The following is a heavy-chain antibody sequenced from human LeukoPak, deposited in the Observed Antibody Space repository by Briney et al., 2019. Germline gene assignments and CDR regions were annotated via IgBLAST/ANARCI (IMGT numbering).Heavy chain of an antibody. V-gene: IGHV3-53*01. Sequence: PGGSLRLSCAASGFTVSDNYMSWVRQAPGKGLEWVSVMYSRGDTYYAKSVKGRFTFSRDISKNTLYLQMNGLRTEDTAIYYCARDAPQVPAAGVLASWGQGTLVIVSS. CDR3: ARDAPQVPAAGVLAS. CDR1: GFTVSDNY. D-gene: IGHD6-13*01. J-gene: IGHJ5*02. CDR2: MYSRGDT.